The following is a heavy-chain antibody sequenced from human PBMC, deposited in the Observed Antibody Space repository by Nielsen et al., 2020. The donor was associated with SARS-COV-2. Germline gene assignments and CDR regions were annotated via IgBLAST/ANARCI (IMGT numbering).Heavy chain of an antibody. CDR1: GFTFDAYS. CDR2: ISWDSRTI. D-gene: IGHD2/OR15-2a*01. J-gene: IGHJ5*01. V-gene: IGHV3-43*01. CDR3: VRDKEVRATFDWFDF. Sequence: GGSLRLSCAASGFTFDAYSMYWVRQVPGKGLEWVSHISWDSRTIYYAVSVKGRFTVSRDNSENYLYLHMTRLRPEDTAFYYCVRDKEVRATFDWFDFWGPGTRVTVSS.